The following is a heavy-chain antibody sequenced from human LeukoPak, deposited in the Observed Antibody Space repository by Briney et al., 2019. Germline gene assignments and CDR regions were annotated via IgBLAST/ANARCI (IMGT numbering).Heavy chain of an antibody. J-gene: IGHJ5*02. Sequence: SETLSLTCTVSGGSISSYYWSWIRQPAGKGLEWIGRIYTSGSTNYNPSLKSRVTMSVDTSKNQFSLKLSSVTAADTAVYYCARDREMDYDILTGPLFDPWGQGTLVTVSS. CDR3: ARDREMDYDILTGPLFDP. V-gene: IGHV4-4*07. D-gene: IGHD3-9*01. CDR1: GGSISSYY. CDR2: IYTSGST.